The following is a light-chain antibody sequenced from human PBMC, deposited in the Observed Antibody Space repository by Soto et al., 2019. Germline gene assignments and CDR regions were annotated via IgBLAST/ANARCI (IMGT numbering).Light chain of an antibody. CDR2: GAS. V-gene: IGKV3-20*01. CDR3: HQCGSSLQYT. CDR1: QSVSSSY. Sequence: EIVLTQSPGTLSLSPGERATLSCRASQSVSSSYLAWYQQKPGQAPRLVIYGASSRATGIPDRFSGSGSGTDFTLTISGLEPGAVAVYYCHQCGSSLQYTCGQGTKMEIK. J-gene: IGKJ2*01.